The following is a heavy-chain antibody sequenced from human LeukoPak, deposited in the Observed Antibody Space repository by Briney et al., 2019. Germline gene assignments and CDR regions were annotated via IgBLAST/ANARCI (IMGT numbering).Heavy chain of an antibody. CDR2: MNPNSGNT. CDR3: ARAGAEYCSGGSCYPRWFDP. CDR1: GYTFTSYD. D-gene: IGHD2-15*01. J-gene: IGHJ5*02. V-gene: IGHV1-8*03. Sequence: ASVKVSCKASGYTFTSYDINWVRQATGQGLEWMGWMNPNSGNTGYAQKFQGRVTITRNTSISTAYMELSSLRSEDTAVYYCARAGAEYCSGGSCYPRWFDPWGQGTLVTVSS.